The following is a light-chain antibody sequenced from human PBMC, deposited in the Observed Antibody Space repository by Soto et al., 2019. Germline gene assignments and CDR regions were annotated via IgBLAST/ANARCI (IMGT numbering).Light chain of an antibody. CDR1: GSDLGGYNY. V-gene: IGLV2-14*03. CDR3: SSYTISSTLV. CDR2: DVS. J-gene: IGLJ1*01. Sequence: QSALTQPASVSGSPGQSITISCTGTGSDLGGYNYVSWYQQHPGKAPKLMIYDVSNRPSGVSNRFSGSKSGNTASLTISGLQAEDEADYYCSSYTISSTLVFGTGTKLTVL.